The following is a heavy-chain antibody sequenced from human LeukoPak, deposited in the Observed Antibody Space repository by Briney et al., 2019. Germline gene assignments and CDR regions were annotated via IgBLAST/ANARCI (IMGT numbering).Heavy chain of an antibody. CDR3: AKAVVVRGYFDY. D-gene: IGHD3-10*01. CDR2: FDPDTVET. Sequence: ASVKVSCRVSGYTLTALSIHWVRQAPGKGLEWMGGFDPDTVETIYAQKFQGRVTMTEDTSTDTAYMDLSSLRSEDTAVYYCAKAVVVRGYFDYWGQGTLVTVSS. CDR1: GYTLTALS. V-gene: IGHV1-24*01. J-gene: IGHJ4*02.